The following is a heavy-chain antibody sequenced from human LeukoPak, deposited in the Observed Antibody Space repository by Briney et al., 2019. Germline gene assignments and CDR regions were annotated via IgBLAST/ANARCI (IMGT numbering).Heavy chain of an antibody. J-gene: IGHJ6*04. CDR2: IKQDGGEK. Sequence: EGSLRLSCAASGFTFSSYWMSWVRQAPGKGLEWVANIKQDGGEKYYVGSVKGRFTVSRDNAKNSLYLQMNSLRAEDTAVYYCAREWNYYGSGIMDVWGKGTTVTVSS. CDR1: GFTFSSYW. V-gene: IGHV3-7*01. D-gene: IGHD3-10*01. CDR3: AREWNYYGSGIMDV.